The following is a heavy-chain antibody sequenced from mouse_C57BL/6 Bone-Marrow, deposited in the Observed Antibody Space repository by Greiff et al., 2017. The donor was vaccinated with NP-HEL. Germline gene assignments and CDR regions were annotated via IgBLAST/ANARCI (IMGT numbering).Heavy chain of an antibody. CDR3: VRGTTGVRLYAMDY. CDR1: GFTFNTYA. V-gene: IGHV10-3*01. CDR2: IRSKSSNYAT. Sequence: EVKLVESGGGLVQPKGSLKLSCAASGFTFNTYAMHWVRQAPGKGLEWVARIRSKSSNYATYYADSVKDRFTISRDDSQSMRYLQMNNLKTEDTAMYYCVRGTTGVRLYAMDYWGQGTSVTVSS. D-gene: IGHD4-1*02. J-gene: IGHJ4*01.